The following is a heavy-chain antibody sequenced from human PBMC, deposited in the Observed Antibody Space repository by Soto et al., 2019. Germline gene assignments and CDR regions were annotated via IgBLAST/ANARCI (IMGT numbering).Heavy chain of an antibody. D-gene: IGHD1-1*01. Sequence: QVQLVESGGGVVQPGRSLRLSCAASGFTFSSYGMHWVRQAPGKGLEWVAVIWYDGSNKYYADSVKGRFTISRDNSKKLRQMQMNSLIADGTALYYCARDEGRTLRPSWCDPWGQGCLVNVAS. CDR2: IWYDGSNK. CDR3: ARDEGRTLRPSWCDP. V-gene: IGHV3-33*01. CDR1: GFTFSSYG. J-gene: IGHJ5*02.